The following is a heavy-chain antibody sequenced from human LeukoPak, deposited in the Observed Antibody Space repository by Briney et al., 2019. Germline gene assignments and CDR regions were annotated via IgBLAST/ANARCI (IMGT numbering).Heavy chain of an antibody. Sequence: SETLSLTCTVSGVSISSYYWSWIRQPPGKGLEWIGYIYYSGSTNYNPSLKSRVTISVDTSKNQFSLKLSSVTAADTAVYYCARDLYGDYPRGYYGMDVWGKGTTVTVSS. D-gene: IGHD4-17*01. V-gene: IGHV4-59*01. CDR2: IYYSGST. CDR3: ARDLYGDYPRGYYGMDV. CDR1: GVSISSYY. J-gene: IGHJ6*04.